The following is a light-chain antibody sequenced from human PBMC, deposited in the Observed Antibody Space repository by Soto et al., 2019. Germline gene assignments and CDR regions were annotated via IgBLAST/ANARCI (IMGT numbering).Light chain of an antibody. CDR3: QHYNSHSWT. CDR2: KAS. J-gene: IGKJ1*01. Sequence: DIQMTQSPSTLSASVGDRVTITCRASQSISTWLAWYQQKPGKAPNLLIYKASSLESGVPSRFSGSSSGTEFPLTISSLQPDDFVTYYCQHYNSHSWTFGQGTKVEIK. CDR1: QSISTW. V-gene: IGKV1-5*03.